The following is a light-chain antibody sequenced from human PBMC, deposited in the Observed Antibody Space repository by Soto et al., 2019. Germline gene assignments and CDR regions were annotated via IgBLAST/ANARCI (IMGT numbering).Light chain of an antibody. V-gene: IGKV3-15*01. CDR1: QRVDNN. CDR3: EHCDEKAPST. Sequence: SKDTMTASPGKSVTLSCRASQRVDNNVAWYQQKPGQAPRLILVGSFARATGIPARFSGSGSGSEFTLAISCRHSGEFAVYYWEHCDEKAPSTFGQGTRLEIK. J-gene: IGKJ5*01. CDR2: GSF.